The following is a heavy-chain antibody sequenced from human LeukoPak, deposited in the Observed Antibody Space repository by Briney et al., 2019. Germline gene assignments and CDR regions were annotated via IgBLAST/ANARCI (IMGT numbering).Heavy chain of an antibody. CDR1: GYTFTSYD. CDR3: AREESGGLSWGMDV. V-gene: IGHV1-8*01. Sequence: ASVKVSCKASGYTFTSYDINWVRQATGQGLEWMGWMNPNSGNTGYAQKFQGRVTMTRNTSISTAYMELSSLRSEGTAVYFCAREESGGLSWGMDVWGQGTTVTVSS. J-gene: IGHJ6*02. D-gene: IGHD3-10*01. CDR2: MNPNSGNT.